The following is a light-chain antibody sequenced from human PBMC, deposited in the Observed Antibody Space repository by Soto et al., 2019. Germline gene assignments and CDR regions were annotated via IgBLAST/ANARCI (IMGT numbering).Light chain of an antibody. J-gene: IGKJ2*01. CDR2: DVF. CDR1: QRVSSSF. Sequence: EIVLTQSPGTLSLAPGERATLSCRASQRVSSSFLAWYQEKPGPAPRLLIYDVFNRATGIPDRFSGSGSGTDFPLTISRLQPEAFAVYYCQQYGSSLYSFGQGCKLEIK. CDR3: QQYGSSLYS. V-gene: IGKV3-20*01.